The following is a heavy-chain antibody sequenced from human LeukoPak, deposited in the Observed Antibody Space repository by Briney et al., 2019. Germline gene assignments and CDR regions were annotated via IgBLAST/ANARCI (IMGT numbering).Heavy chain of an antibody. V-gene: IGHV4-4*02. D-gene: IGHD3-22*01. CDR2: IHHSGSI. J-gene: IGHJ5*02. CDR3: ARVKDRPITMIVVVMNWFDP. Sequence: NPSETLSLTCAVSGVSISSNLWWTWVRPPPGKGLEWIAEIHHSGSINYNPSLKSRVTISVDKAKNQFSLNLNSVTAADTAVYYCARVKDRPITMIVVVMNWFDPWGQGTLATVSS. CDR1: GVSISSNLW.